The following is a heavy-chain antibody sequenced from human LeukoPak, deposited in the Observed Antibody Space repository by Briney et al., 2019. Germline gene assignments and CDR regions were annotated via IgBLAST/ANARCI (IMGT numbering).Heavy chain of an antibody. D-gene: IGHD3-3*01. Sequence: GGSLRLSCAASGFTFSSYSMNWVRQAPGKGLEWVSSISSSSSYIYYADSVKGRFTISRDNAKNSLYQQMNSLRAEDTAVYYCAKDSHYDFWSGYSYYYYYMDVWGKGTTVTVSS. J-gene: IGHJ6*03. V-gene: IGHV3-21*01. CDR2: ISSSSSYI. CDR3: AKDSHYDFWSGYSYYYYYMDV. CDR1: GFTFSSYS.